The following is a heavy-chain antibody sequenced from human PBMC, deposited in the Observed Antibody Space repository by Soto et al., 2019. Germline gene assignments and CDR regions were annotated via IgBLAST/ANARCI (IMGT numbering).Heavy chain of an antibody. V-gene: IGHV4-39*01. D-gene: IGHD1-20*01. CDR2: IHDSGKT. CDR1: AGSIRNSIFY. Sequence: QLQLQQSGPGLVKPSETLSLTCNVSAGSIRNSIFYWGWIRHPPGKGLEWIGNIHDSGKTYYSPSLKRRVTISEDTSANVFSLKVDSVTAADTAIYFCARQARITSPGQAAAFDIWGQGTLVIVSS. CDR3: ARQARITSPGQAAAFDI. J-gene: IGHJ3*02.